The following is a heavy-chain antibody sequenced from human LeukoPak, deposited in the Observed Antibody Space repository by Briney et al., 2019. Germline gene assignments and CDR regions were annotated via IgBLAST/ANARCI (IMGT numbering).Heavy chain of an antibody. CDR1: GYSFISYW. Sequence: GESLKISCKGSGYSFISYWIGWVRQMPGKGLEWMGIIYPGDSDTRYSPSFQGQVTISADKSISTAYLQWSSLKASDTAMYYCARSASITMIVVVPDDAFDIWGQGTMVTVSS. D-gene: IGHD3-22*01. J-gene: IGHJ3*02. V-gene: IGHV5-51*01. CDR2: IYPGDSDT. CDR3: ARSASITMIVVVPDDAFDI.